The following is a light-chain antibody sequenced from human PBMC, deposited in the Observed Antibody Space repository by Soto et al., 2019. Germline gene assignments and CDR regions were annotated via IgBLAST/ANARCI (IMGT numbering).Light chain of an antibody. V-gene: IGKV3-11*01. CDR2: DAS. CDR1: QSVSNF. Sequence: EIVLTQSPATLSLSPGERATLSCRASQSVSNFLAWYQQKPGQAPRLLIYDASTRATGIPARFSGSGSGTDFALTISSLEPEDFAVDYCQQRRTWPPLTFGGGTNVEIK. CDR3: QQRRTWPPLT. J-gene: IGKJ4*01.